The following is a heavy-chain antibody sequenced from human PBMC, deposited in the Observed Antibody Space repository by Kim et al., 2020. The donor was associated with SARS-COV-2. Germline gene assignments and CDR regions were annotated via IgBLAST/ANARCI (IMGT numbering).Heavy chain of an antibody. Sequence: SVKVSCKVFGGTFRTYVTSWVRQAPGQGLEWMGGIIPLIGTARYAQKFQDRVTITADESTTTAYMELSSLRSEDTAVYYCTRRGDELNYHNGVDGWGQGATVTVSS. CDR2: IIPLIGTA. CDR1: GGTFRTYV. J-gene: IGHJ6*02. CDR3: TRRGDELNYHNGVDG. V-gene: IGHV1-69*13.